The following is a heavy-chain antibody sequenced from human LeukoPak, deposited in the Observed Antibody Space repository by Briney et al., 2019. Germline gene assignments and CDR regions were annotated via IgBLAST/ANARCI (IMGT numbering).Heavy chain of an antibody. V-gene: IGHV3-30*02. CDR3: AKVSPINPSGYLDY. CDR1: GFSFSSYG. D-gene: IGHD3-3*01. CDR2: IRYDGSIK. Sequence: GGSLRLSCAASGFSFSSYGMHWVRQAPGKGLDWVAFIRYDGSIKDYADSVKGRFTISRDNSKNTLYLQMNSLRAEDTAVYYCAKVSPINPSGYLDYWGQGTLVTVSS. J-gene: IGHJ4*02.